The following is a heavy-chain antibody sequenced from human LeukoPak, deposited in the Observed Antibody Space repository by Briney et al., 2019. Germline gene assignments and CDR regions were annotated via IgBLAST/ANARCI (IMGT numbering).Heavy chain of an antibody. V-gene: IGHV4-39*01. CDR3: ARYGSGYY. D-gene: IGHD3-10*01. CDR2: IYYSGST. Sequence: PSETLSLTCTVSGGSISSSSYYWGWIRQPPGKGLEWIGSIYYSGSTYYNPSLKSRVTISVDTSKNQFSLKLSSVTAADTAVYYCARYGSGYYWGQGTLVTVSS. J-gene: IGHJ4*02. CDR1: GGSISSSSYY.